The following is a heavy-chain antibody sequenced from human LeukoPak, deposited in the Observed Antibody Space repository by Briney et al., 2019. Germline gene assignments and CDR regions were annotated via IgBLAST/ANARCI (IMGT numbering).Heavy chain of an antibody. CDR3: AKVTVWGVGATIDAFDI. Sequence: PGGSLRLSCAASGFTFSSYEMNWVRQAPGKGLEWVSYISSSGSTIYYADSVKGRFTISRDNAKNSLYLQMNSLRAEDTAVYYCAKVTVWGVGATIDAFDIWGQGTMVTVSS. CDR2: ISSSGSTI. D-gene: IGHD1-26*01. V-gene: IGHV3-48*03. J-gene: IGHJ3*02. CDR1: GFTFSSYE.